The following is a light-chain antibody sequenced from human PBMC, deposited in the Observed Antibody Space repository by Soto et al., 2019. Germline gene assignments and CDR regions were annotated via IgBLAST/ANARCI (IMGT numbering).Light chain of an antibody. V-gene: IGKV3-20*01. CDR1: QSVSSY. J-gene: IGKJ5*01. CDR2: GPS. Sequence: TLMTPCLYTQSVSPGERATLSCRASQSVSSYLAWYQQKPGQAPRLLIYGPSTRATGIPARFSGTKSGTDFTLTIRRLEPEDAAVYYCQQYGSSPITFGQGTRLEIK. CDR3: QQYGSSPIT.